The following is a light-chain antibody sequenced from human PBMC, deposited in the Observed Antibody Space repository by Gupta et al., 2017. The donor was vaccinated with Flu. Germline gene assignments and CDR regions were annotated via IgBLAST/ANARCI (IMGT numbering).Light chain of an antibody. CDR3: MQPLQTPLT. CDR2: LGS. J-gene: IGKJ4*01. CDR1: QSLLHFNGYNY. Sequence: EIVVTQSPPSPFVTPWKAASISCRSSQSLLHFNGYNYLHWYLQKPGQSPQLLIYLGSHRASGVPDRFSGSGSGTDFTLKISRVDAEDVGVYYCMQPLQTPLTFGGGTKVEIK. V-gene: IGKV2-28*01.